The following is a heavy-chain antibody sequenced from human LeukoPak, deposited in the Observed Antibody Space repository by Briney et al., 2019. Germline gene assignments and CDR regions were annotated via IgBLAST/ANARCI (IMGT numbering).Heavy chain of an antibody. D-gene: IGHD5-12*01. J-gene: IGHJ5*02. CDR2: ISGSGDST. CDR3: AKEQRGYSGYMVGSCFDP. Sequence: PGGSLRLSCAASGFTFSRYAVNWVRQFPGKGLEWVSIISGSGDSTYYADSVKGRFTISRDNSRNTLYLQMNSLRAEDTALYYCAKEQRGYSGYMVGSCFDPWGQGTLVTVSS. V-gene: IGHV3-23*01. CDR1: GFTFSRYA.